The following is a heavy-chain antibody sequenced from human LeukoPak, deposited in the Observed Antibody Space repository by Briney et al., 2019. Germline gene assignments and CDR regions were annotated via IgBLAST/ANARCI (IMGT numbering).Heavy chain of an antibody. D-gene: IGHD3-16*02. V-gene: IGHV1-3*03. CDR1: GYTFTSYA. CDR2: INAGNGNT. J-gene: IGHJ4*02. Sequence: ASVKVSCKASGYTFTSYAMHWVRQAPGQRLEWMGWINAGNGNTKYSQEFQGRVTITRDTSASTAYMELSSLRSEDMAVYYCARGFPVDDYVWGSYPPTYYFDYWGQGSLVIVSS. CDR3: ARGFPVDDYVWGSYPPTYYFDY.